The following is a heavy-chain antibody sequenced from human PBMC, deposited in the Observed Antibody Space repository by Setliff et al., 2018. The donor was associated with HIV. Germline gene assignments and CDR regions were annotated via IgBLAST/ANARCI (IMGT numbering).Heavy chain of an antibody. CDR2: FYTSGST. CDR3: ARDRLTYYFDY. J-gene: IGHJ4*02. V-gene: IGHV4-61*02. D-gene: IGHD3-22*01. Sequence: SETLSLTCTVSGGSIRSDSYYWSWIRQPAGKGLEWIGRFYTSGSTNYNPSLKSRVTMSVDTSKNQFSLKLSSVTAADTAVYYCARDRLTYYFDYWGQGILVTVSS. CDR1: GGSIRSDSYY.